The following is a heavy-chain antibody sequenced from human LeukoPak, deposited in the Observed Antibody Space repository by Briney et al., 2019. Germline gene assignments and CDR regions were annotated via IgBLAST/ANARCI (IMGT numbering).Heavy chain of an antibody. Sequence: NPSETLSLTCTVSGGSVSSYYWSWIRQPPGKGLEWIGYIYYSGSTNYNPSLKSRVTLSVDTSKNQFSLKLSAVSAADTAVYYCARRIVVVPAAMYHVDYWGQGTLVTVSS. CDR3: ARRIVVVPAAMYHVDY. CDR1: GGSVSSYY. D-gene: IGHD2-2*01. V-gene: IGHV4-59*02. CDR2: IYYSGST. J-gene: IGHJ4*02.